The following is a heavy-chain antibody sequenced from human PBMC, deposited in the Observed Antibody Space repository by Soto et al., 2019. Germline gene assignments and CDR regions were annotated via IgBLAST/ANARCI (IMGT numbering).Heavy chain of an antibody. J-gene: IGHJ4*02. V-gene: IGHV4-59*02. CDR1: GDSVSSAY. CDR2: IYYSGNS. CDR3: ARAPYASGPTYVAS. Sequence: SETLSLTCSVPGDSVSSAYTYWIREPRVKGLEWIGYIYYSGNSNYNPSLKSRVTMSVDTTKNQVSLKLSSATAADTAIYYCARAPYASGPTYVASWGQGALVTVSS. D-gene: IGHD3-10*01.